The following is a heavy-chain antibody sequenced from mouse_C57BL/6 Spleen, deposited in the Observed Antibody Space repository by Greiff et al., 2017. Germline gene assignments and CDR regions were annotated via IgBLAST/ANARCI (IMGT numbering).Heavy chain of an antibody. Sequence: VQLQQSGPELVKPGASVKIPCKASGYTFTDYNMDWVKQSHGKSLEWIGDINPNNGGTIYNQKFKGKATLTVDKSSSTAYMELRSLTSEDTAVYYCAREGYDGYYPPYAMDYWGQGTSVTVSS. D-gene: IGHD2-3*01. CDR1: GYTFTDYN. J-gene: IGHJ4*01. CDR3: AREGYDGYYPPYAMDY. V-gene: IGHV1-18*01. CDR2: INPNNGGT.